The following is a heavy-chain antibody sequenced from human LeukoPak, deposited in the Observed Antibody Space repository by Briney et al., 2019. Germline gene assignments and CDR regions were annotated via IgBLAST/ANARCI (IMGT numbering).Heavy chain of an antibody. CDR2: INSDGSST. CDR1: GFTFSSYW. D-gene: IGHD1-26*01. V-gene: IGHV3-74*01. J-gene: IGHJ4*02. CDR3: AKGGRNVIDS. Sequence: GGSLRLSCAASGFTFSSYWMHWVRQAPGKGLAWVSRINSDGSSTSYADSVKGRLTISRDNAKNTLYLQMNSLRDEDTAVYYCAKGGRNVIDSWGQGTLVTVSS.